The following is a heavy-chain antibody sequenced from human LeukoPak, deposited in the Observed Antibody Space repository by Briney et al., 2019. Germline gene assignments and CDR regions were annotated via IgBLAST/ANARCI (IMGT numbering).Heavy chain of an antibody. Sequence: SETLSLTCAVSGGSFSGYYWSWIRQPPGKGLEWIGEINHSGSTNYNPSLKSRVTISVDTSKNQFSLKLSSVTAADTAVYYCARGRRVGITMIVVVSHFDYWGQGTLVTVSS. V-gene: IGHV4-34*01. J-gene: IGHJ4*02. CDR1: GGSFSGYY. CDR2: INHSGST. D-gene: IGHD3-22*01. CDR3: ARGRRVGITMIVVVSHFDY.